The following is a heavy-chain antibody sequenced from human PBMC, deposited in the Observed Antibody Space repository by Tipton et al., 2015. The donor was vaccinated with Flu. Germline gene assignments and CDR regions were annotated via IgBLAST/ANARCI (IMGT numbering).Heavy chain of an antibody. Sequence: PGLVKPSETLSLTYSVSGGSLSSYYWGWIRQPAGKGLEWIGRIYTSGFTNYNPSLKSRVTLSVDTSKNQFSLKLTSVTAADTAVYYCVRDGQWPLTGTFDNWGQGTLVTVSS. CDR3: VRDGQWPLTGTFDN. CDR2: IYTSGFT. V-gene: IGHV4-4*07. J-gene: IGHJ4*02. D-gene: IGHD6-19*01. CDR1: GGSLSSYY.